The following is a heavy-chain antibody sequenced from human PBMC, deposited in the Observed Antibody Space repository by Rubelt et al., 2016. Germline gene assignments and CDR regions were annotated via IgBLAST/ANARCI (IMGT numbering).Heavy chain of an antibody. Sequence: VRQAPGKGLEWVSSISSSSSYIYYADSVKGRFTISRDNAKNSLYLQMNSLRAEDTAVYYCARNWGRLFYLDYWGQGTLVTVSS. V-gene: IGHV3-21*01. J-gene: IGHJ4*02. CDR2: ISSSSSYI. CDR3: ARNWGRLFYLDY. D-gene: IGHD7-27*01.